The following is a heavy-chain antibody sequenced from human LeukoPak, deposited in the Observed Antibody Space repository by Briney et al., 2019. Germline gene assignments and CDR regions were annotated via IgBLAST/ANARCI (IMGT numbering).Heavy chain of an antibody. CDR2: IYYSGST. CDR3: ARAGWEHDALGAFDI. D-gene: IGHD1-26*01. J-gene: IGHJ3*02. Sequence: PSETLSLTCTVSGDSISSSSYFWGWIRQPPGKGLEWIGYIYYSGSTNYNPSLKSRVTISVDTSKNQFSLKLSSVTAADTAVYYCARAGWEHDALGAFDIWGQGTMVTVSS. V-gene: IGHV4-61*05. CDR1: GDSISSSSYF.